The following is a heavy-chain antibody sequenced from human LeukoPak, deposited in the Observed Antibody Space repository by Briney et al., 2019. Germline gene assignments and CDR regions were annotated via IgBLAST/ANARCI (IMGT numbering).Heavy chain of an antibody. CDR2: IGSGSRYK. D-gene: IGHD6-13*01. J-gene: IGHJ4*02. Sequence: GGALRLSCAAPGFTLSSFSMKWVRPAPGKGLEWGSCIGSGSRYKNYVDSVRGRFTISRDNAKNSLYLQMNSLRAEDTAVYFCASGVIIATAGSLDYWGQGTLVTVSS. V-gene: IGHV3-21*01. CDR1: GFTLSSFS. CDR3: ASGVIIATAGSLDY.